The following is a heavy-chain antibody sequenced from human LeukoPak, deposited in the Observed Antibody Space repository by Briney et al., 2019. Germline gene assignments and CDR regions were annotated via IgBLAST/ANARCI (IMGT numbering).Heavy chain of an antibody. CDR1: GFTFSSYT. Sequence: GGSLRLSCAASGFTFSSYTMNWVRQAPGKGLEWVSFISSSSSYKYYADSVKGRFTISRDKAKNTLYLQMKSLRAEDTAVYYCARADGGYGQRGDFDDWGQGTLVTVS. J-gene: IGHJ4*02. V-gene: IGHV3-21*01. D-gene: IGHD5-12*01. CDR3: ARADGGYGQRGDFDD. CDR2: ISSSSSYK.